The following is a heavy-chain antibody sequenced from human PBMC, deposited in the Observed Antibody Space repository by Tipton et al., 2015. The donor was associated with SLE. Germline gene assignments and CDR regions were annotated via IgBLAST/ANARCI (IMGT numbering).Heavy chain of an antibody. CDR1: GGSISSRNW. CDR3: ARVPIVGARYYYYYGMDV. Sequence: TLSLTCAVFGGSISSRNWWSWVRQPPGKGLEWIGEIFPGGSTNYNASLQSRVTMSIDKSKNQFSLRLSSVTAADTAVYYCARVPIVGARYYYYYGMDVWGQGTTVTVSS. V-gene: IGHV4-4*02. CDR2: IFPGGST. J-gene: IGHJ6*02. D-gene: IGHD1-26*01.